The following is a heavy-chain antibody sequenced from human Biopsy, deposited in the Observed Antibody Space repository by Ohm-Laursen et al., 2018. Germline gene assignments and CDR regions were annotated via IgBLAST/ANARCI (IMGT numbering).Heavy chain of an antibody. CDR1: TISSYY. CDR2: IASSGGTT. D-gene: IGHD3-22*01. V-gene: IGHV3-11*01. CDR3: ARDTPETYDYDNDDNSPFPRGYIDY. Sequence: TISSYYWGWIRQAPGKGLEWISYIASSGGTTYYVDSVKGRFTISRDNAEKSLYLQMNSLRAEDTAVYYCARDTPETYDYDNDDNSPFPRGYIDYWGQGTLVTVSS. J-gene: IGHJ4*02.